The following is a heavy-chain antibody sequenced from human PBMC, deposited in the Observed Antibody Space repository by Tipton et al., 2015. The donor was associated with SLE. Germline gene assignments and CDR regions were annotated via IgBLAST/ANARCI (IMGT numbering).Heavy chain of an antibody. CDR1: GFTLSSNA. D-gene: IGHD5-24*01. J-gene: IGHJ5*02. V-gene: IGHV3-48*03. Sequence: SLRLSCAASGFTLSSNAMNWVRQAPGKGLEWVSYISSSGSTIYYADSVKGRFTISRDNAKNSLYLQMNSLRAEDTAVYYCAVKGRDGYNPWGQGTLVTVSS. CDR3: AVKGRDGYNP. CDR2: ISSSGSTI.